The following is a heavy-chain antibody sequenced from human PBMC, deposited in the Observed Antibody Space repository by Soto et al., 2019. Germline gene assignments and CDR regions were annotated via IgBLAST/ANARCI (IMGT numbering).Heavy chain of an antibody. D-gene: IGHD3-3*01. J-gene: IGHJ5*02. CDR3: ARADYDFWSGYYRVPPNNWFDP. CDR2: IYYSGST. CDR1: GGSISSGDYY. V-gene: IGHV4-30-4*01. Sequence: PSETLSLTCTVSGGSISSGDYYWSWIRQPPGKGLEWIGYIYYSGSTYYNPSLKSRVTISVDTSKNQFSLKLSSVTAADTAVYYCARADYDFWSGYYRVPPNNWFDPWGQGTLVTVSS.